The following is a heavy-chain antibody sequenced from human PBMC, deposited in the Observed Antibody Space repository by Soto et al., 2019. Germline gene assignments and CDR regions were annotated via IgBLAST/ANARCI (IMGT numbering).Heavy chain of an antibody. CDR3: ARGGAYSSSSPYYCYGMDV. CDR2: INPNSGGT. D-gene: IGHD6-6*01. CDR1: GYTFTGYY. V-gene: IGHV1-2*04. J-gene: IGHJ6*02. Sequence: GASVKVSCKASGYTFTGYYMHWVRQAPGQGLEWMGWINPNSGGTNYAQKFQGWVTMTRDTSISTAYMELSRLRSDDTAVYYCARGGAYSSSSPYYCYGMDVWGQGTTVTVSS.